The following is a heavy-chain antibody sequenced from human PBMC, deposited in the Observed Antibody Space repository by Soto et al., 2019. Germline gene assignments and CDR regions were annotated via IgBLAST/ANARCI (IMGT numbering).Heavy chain of an antibody. J-gene: IGHJ4*02. Sequence: ASVKVSCKASGYTFTTYGISWVRQAPGQGLEWMGWINTYNYNTNYAQRLQGRVTMTTDTSTNTVYMELTSLRSDDTAVYYCAREYCSGGSCYSPDYWGQGTLVTVSS. CDR2: INTYNYNT. CDR3: AREYCSGGSCYSPDY. CDR1: GYTFTTYG. D-gene: IGHD2-15*01. V-gene: IGHV1-18*01.